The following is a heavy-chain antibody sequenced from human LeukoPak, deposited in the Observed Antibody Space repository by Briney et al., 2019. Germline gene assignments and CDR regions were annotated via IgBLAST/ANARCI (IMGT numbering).Heavy chain of an antibody. Sequence: ASVKVSCKVSGYTFTGYYMHWVRQAPGQGLEWMGRINPNSGGTNYAQKFQGRVTMTRDTSISTAYMELSRLRSDDTAVYYCARDREMATTNWFDPWGQGTLVTVSS. D-gene: IGHD5-24*01. CDR2: INPNSGGT. CDR3: ARDREMATTNWFDP. CDR1: GYTFTGYY. V-gene: IGHV1-2*06. J-gene: IGHJ5*02.